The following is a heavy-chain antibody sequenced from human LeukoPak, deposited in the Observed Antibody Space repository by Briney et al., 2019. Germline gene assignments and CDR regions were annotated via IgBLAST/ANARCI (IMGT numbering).Heavy chain of an antibody. CDR1: SDSISSTY. D-gene: IGHD1-7*01. Sequence: PETLSLTCTVSSDSISSTYWSWIRQSPGRRLEWIAYISYTGSTRYNPSLKSRVTMSIDTSENQISLRLTSVTAADTAVYYCARHIRVGGNYHFDYWDQGTPVTVSS. J-gene: IGHJ4*02. CDR3: ARHIRVGGNYHFDY. CDR2: ISYTGST. V-gene: IGHV4-59*08.